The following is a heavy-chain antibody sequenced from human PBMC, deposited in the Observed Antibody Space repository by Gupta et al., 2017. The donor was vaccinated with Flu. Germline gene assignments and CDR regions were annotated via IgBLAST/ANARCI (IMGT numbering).Heavy chain of an antibody. CDR3: ARIKGSYSNYHSDEPYDYYYYYMDV. D-gene: IGHD4-4*01. Sequence: GYIYYSGSTYYNPSLKSRVTISVDTSKNQFSLKLSSVTAADTAVYYCARIKGSYSNYHSDEPYDYYYYYMDVWGKGTTVTVSS. J-gene: IGHJ6*03. CDR2: IYYSGST. V-gene: IGHV4-30-4*01.